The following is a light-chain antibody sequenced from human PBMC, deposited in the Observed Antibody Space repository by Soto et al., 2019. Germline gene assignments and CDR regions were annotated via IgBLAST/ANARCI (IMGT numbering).Light chain of an antibody. CDR1: RSVLSSSDNKNY. V-gene: IGKV4-1*01. J-gene: IGKJ5*01. Sequence: DFVMTQSPDSLAVSLGERATINCKSSRSVLSSSDNKNYLAWFQQKPGQPPKLLIYWASTRESGVPDRFSGSGSATDFTLTISTLQAEDGAVYYCQQYHSDPITVGQGTRLEIK. CDR3: QQYHSDPIT. CDR2: WAS.